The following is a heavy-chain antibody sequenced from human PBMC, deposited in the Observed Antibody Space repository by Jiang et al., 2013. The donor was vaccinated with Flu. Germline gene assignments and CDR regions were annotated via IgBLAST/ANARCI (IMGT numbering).Heavy chain of an antibody. J-gene: IGHJ4*02. CDR3: ARELITVAGTSSHDF. V-gene: IGHV3-33*01. CDR2: IWNDGSNE. CDR1: GFTFSTYG. D-gene: IGHD6-19*01. Sequence: VQLVESGGGVVQPGRSLRLSCAASGFTFSTYGMHWVRQAPGKGLEWVALIWNDGSNEYYADSVKGRFTIFRDNSKNTLYLQMTSLRAEDTAVYYCARELITVAGTSSHDFWGQGTLVTVSS.